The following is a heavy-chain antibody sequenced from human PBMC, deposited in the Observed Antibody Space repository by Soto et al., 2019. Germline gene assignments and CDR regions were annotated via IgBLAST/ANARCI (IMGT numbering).Heavy chain of an antibody. Sequence: QVQLQESGPGLVKPSETLSLTCTVSGVSISSYYWSWIRQPPGKGLEWIGDIYYGGSTNYNPSLKSRVTISVDTSKNQSSLKLSSVTAADTAVYYCARLSPTEYFQHWGQGTLVTVSS. CDR3: ARLSPTEYFQH. J-gene: IGHJ1*01. V-gene: IGHV4-59*08. CDR2: IYYGGST. CDR1: GVSISSYY.